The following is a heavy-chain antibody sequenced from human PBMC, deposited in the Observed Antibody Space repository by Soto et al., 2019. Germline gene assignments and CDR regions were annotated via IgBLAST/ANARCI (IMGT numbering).Heavy chain of an antibody. CDR1: GFTFKTDC. CDR2: IKSENDGGII. D-gene: IGHD3-16*01. J-gene: IGHJ4*02. V-gene: IGHV3-15*07. Sequence: EVQLAESGGDLVEPGGSLRLSCAASGFTFKTDCMHWVRQSPGKGLEWVGRIKSENDGGIIDYAAPVKGRFIIARDDSKNTVNLEINSLNTDDTAGDYCAADSPSWGAYAFDDWGQGIMVTVSS. CDR3: AADSPSWGAYAFDD.